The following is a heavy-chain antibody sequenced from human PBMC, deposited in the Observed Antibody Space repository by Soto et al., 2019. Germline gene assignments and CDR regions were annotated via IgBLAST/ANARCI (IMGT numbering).Heavy chain of an antibody. D-gene: IGHD5-18*01. CDR1: GYSFTSYW. CDR2: IYPGDSDT. J-gene: IGHJ4*02. CDR3: ATSNGYSYGYPRLDY. V-gene: IGHV5-51*01. Sequence: PGESLKISCKGSGYSFTSYWIGWVRQMPGKGPEWMGIIYPGDSDTRYSPSFQGQVTISADKSISTAYLQWSSLKASDTAMYYCATSNGYSYGYPRLDYWGQGTLVTVSS.